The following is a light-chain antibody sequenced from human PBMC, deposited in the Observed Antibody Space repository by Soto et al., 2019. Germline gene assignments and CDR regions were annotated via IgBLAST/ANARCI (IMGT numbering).Light chain of an antibody. Sequence: QSVLAQPPSASGTPGQRVTISCSGRSSNIGSNPVNWYQQLPGTAPTLLIYSDNQRPSGVPDRFSGSKSGTTASLAISGLQSEDEADYYCAAWDDSLNGVVFGGGTKLTVL. CDR2: SDN. J-gene: IGLJ2*01. CDR3: AAWDDSLNGVV. V-gene: IGLV1-44*01. CDR1: SSNIGSNP.